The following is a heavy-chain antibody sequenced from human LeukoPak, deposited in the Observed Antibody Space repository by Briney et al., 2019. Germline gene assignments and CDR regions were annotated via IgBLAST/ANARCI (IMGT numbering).Heavy chain of an antibody. Sequence: GGSLRLSCAASGFTFSSYWMSWVRQAPGKGLEWVANIKQVGSEKYYVDSVKGRFTISRDNAKNSLYLKMNSLRAEDTAVYYCARFRNYYGSGSYFDYWGQGTLVTVSS. CDR3: ARFRNYYGSGSYFDY. D-gene: IGHD3-10*01. V-gene: IGHV3-7*01. CDR1: GFTFSSYW. CDR2: IKQVGSEK. J-gene: IGHJ4*02.